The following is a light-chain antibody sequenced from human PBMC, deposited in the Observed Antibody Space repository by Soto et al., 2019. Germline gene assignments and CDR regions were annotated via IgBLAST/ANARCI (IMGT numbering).Light chain of an antibody. V-gene: IGKV3-15*01. CDR1: QNIYSN. CDR2: GAP. CDR3: QQYSHWPPYT. Sequence: EIVMTQSPATLSVSPGERATLSCRASQNIYSNLAWYQQKPGQAPRLLIYGAPTRATGIPASFSGSGSGTEFTLTISSLQSEDFAVYYCQQYSHWPPYTFGQGTKLEIK. J-gene: IGKJ2*01.